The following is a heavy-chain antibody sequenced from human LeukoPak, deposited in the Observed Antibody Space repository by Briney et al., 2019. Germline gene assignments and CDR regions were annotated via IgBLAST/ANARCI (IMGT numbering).Heavy chain of an antibody. CDR2: IKQDGSEK. V-gene: IGHV3-7*01. D-gene: IGHD1-26*01. CDR3: ARDRIVWGEWELQYYFDY. J-gene: IGHJ4*02. Sequence: GGSLRLSCAASGFTFSSYWMSWVRQAPGKGLEWVANIKQDGSEKYYVDSVKGRFTISRDNAKNSLYLQMNSLRAEDTAVYYCARDRIVWGEWELQYYFDYWGQGTLVTVSS. CDR1: GFTFSSYW.